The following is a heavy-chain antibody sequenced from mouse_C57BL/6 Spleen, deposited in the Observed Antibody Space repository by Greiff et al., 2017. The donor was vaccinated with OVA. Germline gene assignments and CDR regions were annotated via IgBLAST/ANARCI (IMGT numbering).Heavy chain of an antibody. CDR1: GYTFTDYY. V-gene: IGHV1-76*01. D-gene: IGHD2-3*01. J-gene: IGHJ3*01. CDR3: ARSLDGYPFAY. CDR2: IYPGSGNT. Sequence: QVQLQQSGAELVRPGASVKLSCKASGYTFTDYYINWVKQRPGQGLEWIARIYPGSGNTYYNEKFKGKATLTADKSSSTAYMQLSSLTSEDSAVYFCARSLDGYPFAYWGQGTLVTVSA.